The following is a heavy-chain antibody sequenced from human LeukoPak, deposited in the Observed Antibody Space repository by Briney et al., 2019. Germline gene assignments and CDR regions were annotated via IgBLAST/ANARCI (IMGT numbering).Heavy chain of an antibody. V-gene: IGHV3-30*04. D-gene: IGHD3-3*01. J-gene: IGHJ4*02. CDR1: GFTFSSYA. Sequence: GRSLRLSCAASGFTFSSYAMHWVRQAPGKGLEWVAVISYDETNKYYADSVKGRFTISRDNSKNTLFLQMNSLRAEDTAVYYCANTVGVTSFLAYWGQGTLVTVSS. CDR2: ISYDETNK. CDR3: ANTVGVTSFLAY.